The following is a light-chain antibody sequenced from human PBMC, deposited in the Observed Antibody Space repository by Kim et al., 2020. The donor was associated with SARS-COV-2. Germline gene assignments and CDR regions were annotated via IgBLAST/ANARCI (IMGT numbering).Light chain of an antibody. CDR2: RST. Sequence: GQWVTISCSGSRSNIGANYVYWYQQLPGTAPKLLIYRSTQRPSGVPDRFSASKSGTSASLAISGLRSEDEADYYCAAWDDSSSRRLFGGGTQLTVL. CDR3: AAWDDSSSRRL. CDR1: RSNIGANY. J-gene: IGLJ3*02. V-gene: IGLV1-47*01.